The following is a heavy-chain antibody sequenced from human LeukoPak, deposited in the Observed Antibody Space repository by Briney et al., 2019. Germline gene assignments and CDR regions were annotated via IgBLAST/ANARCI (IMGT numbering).Heavy chain of an antibody. CDR2: IWYDGSNE. D-gene: IGHD6-13*01. V-gene: IGHV3-33*01. J-gene: IGHJ4*02. CDR1: GFTFCSYG. Sequence: GGSLRLSCAASGFTFCSYGMYWVRQAPGKGLEWVAVIWYDGSNENYADSVKGRFTISRDNSKNTLYLQMNSLRAEDTAVYYCARDSRSWSAAVSIDYWGQGTLVTVSS. CDR3: ARDSRSWSAAVSIDY.